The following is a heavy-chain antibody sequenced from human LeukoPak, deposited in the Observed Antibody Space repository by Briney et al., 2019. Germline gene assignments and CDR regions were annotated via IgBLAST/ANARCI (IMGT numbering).Heavy chain of an antibody. CDR1: GASFSSSPYF. Sequence: SETLSLTCTVSGASFSSSPYFWGWIRQPPGKGLEWIGSVSYSGSTYYNPSLESRVTISLDTSKNQFSLKLASVTAADTAVYYCARAGSSIAARPPDYWGQGTLVTVSS. CDR2: VSYSGST. D-gene: IGHD6-6*01. J-gene: IGHJ4*02. V-gene: IGHV4-39*07. CDR3: ARAGSSIAARPPDY.